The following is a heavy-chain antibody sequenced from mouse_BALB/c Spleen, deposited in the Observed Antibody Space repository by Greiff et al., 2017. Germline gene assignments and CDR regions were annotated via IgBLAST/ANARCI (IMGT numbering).Heavy chain of an antibody. CDR1: GFTFSSFG. V-gene: IGHV5-17*02. CDR2: ISSGRSTI. J-gene: IGHJ4*01. Sequence: EVKLQESGGGLVQPGGSRKLSCAASGFTFSSFGMHWVRQAPEKGLEWVAYISSGRSTIYYADTVTGRFTISRDNPKNTLFLQMTSLRSEDTAMYYCARGEAYYAMDYWGQGTSVTVSS. CDR3: ARGEAYYAMDY.